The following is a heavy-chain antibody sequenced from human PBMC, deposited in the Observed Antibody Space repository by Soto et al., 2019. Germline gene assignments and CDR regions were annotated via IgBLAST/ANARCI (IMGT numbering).Heavy chain of an antibody. CDR2: INEGNGNT. D-gene: IGHD6-19*01. CDR1: VYTFTSYA. V-gene: IGHV1-3*01. CDR3: GGGGLEGAGRSFDL. J-gene: IGHJ3*01. Sequence: QVQLVQSGAEVKKPGASVKVSCKASVYTFTSYAMQWVRQAPGQRREWMGWINEGNGNTKYSQKFQGRVTITRDTNASTAYMELSSLRSADTAVDYCGGGGLEGAGRSFDLWGQGTMVTVSS.